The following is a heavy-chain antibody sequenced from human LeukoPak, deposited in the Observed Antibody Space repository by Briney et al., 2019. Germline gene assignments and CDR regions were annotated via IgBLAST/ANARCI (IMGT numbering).Heavy chain of an antibody. CDR3: ARGAVAGTWFFFDP. CDR1: GGSISGYF. J-gene: IGHJ5*02. CDR2: ISYSGST. D-gene: IGHD6-19*01. V-gene: IGHV4-59*01. Sequence: SETLSLTCTVSGGSISGYFWTWIRQPPGKGLEWIGYISYSGSTNYNPPLKSRVTTSIDTSKSQFSLRLSSVTAADTAVYYCARGAVAGTWFFFDPRGQGTLVAVSS.